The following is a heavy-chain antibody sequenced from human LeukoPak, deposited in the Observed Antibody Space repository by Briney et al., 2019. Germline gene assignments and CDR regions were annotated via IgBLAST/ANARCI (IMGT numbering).Heavy chain of an antibody. Sequence: GGSLRLSCAASGFPFRNYAMRWVRQAPGKGLEWISSITPGGDATFYTDSVEGRFTISRDNSINTLYLQMNYLRAEDTAIYYCAKGESQPKYFFDRWGQGALVTVSS. V-gene: IGHV3-23*01. CDR2: ITPGGDAT. CDR1: GFPFRNYA. D-gene: IGHD2-2*01. J-gene: IGHJ4*02. CDR3: AKGESQPKYFFDR.